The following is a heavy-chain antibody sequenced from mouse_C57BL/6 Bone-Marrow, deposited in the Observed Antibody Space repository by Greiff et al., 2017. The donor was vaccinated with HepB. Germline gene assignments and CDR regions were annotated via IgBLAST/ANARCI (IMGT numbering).Heavy chain of an antibody. J-gene: IGHJ4*01. CDR3: AKRGYYDYGGPYAMDY. D-gene: IGHD2-4*01. CDR1: GFSLTSYG. Sequence: VHLVESGPGLVQPSQSLSITCTVSGFSLTSYGVHWVRQSPGKGLEWLGVIWRGGSPDYNAAFMSRLSITKDNSKSQVFFKMNSLQADDTAIYYCAKRGYYDYGGPYAMDYWGQGTSVTVSS. CDR2: IWRGGSP. V-gene: IGHV2-5*01.